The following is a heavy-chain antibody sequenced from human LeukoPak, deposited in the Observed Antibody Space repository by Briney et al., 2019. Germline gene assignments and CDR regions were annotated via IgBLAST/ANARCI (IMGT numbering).Heavy chain of an antibody. J-gene: IGHJ4*02. CDR3: VRTSSTWVYFFDY. CDR1: GFTFNSYA. D-gene: IGHD6-13*01. Sequence: GGSLRLSCAASGFTFNSYAMSWVRQAPGKGLEWVSSISSSSSYIYYADSVKGRFTISRDNAKNSLYLQMHSLRVEDTAVYYCVRTSSTWVYFFDYWGQGTLVTVSS. CDR2: ISSSSSYI. V-gene: IGHV3-21*01.